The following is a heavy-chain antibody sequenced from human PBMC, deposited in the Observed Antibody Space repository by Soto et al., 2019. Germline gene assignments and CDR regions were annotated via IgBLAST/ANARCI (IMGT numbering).Heavy chain of an antibody. CDR1: GFTFTIYS. D-gene: IGHD3-16*01. J-gene: IGHJ5*02. CDR3: AREMGACSDSSCYPGPYDS. Sequence: PGGSLRPSCAASGFTFTIYSMNWVRQAPGQGLEWVSYITSKSTTIKTADSEKGRFTVSRDNAKNSLYLQLNSLRDEDTAVYYCAREMGACSDSSCYPGPYDSWGQGTLVTVSS. CDR2: ITSKSTTI. V-gene: IGHV3-48*02.